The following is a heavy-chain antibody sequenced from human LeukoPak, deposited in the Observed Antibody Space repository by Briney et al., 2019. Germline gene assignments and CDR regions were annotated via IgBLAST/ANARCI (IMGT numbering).Heavy chain of an antibody. Sequence: PGGSLRLSCAASGFTFSSYAMSWVRQAPGKGLEWVSAISGSGGSTYYADSVKGRFTISRDNSKNTLYLQMNSLRAEDTAVYYCAKKGMVRGVIITWYFDYWGQGTLVTVSS. J-gene: IGHJ4*02. CDR2: ISGSGGST. CDR1: GFTFSSYA. D-gene: IGHD3-10*01. V-gene: IGHV3-23*01. CDR3: AKKGMVRGVIITWYFDY.